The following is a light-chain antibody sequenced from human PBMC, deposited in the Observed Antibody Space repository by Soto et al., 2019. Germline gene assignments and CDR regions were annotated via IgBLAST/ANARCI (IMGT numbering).Light chain of an antibody. V-gene: IGLV2-14*01. J-gene: IGLJ1*01. CDR1: SSDVGGYNY. CDR2: EVT. Sequence: QSALTQPASVSGSPGQSITISCTGTSSDVGGYNYVSWYQQHPDKAPKLMIYEVTNRPSGVSFRFSGSKSGNTASLTISGLQPEDEADYYCSSYTRTSTLYVFGTGTKRIVL. CDR3: SSYTRTSTLYV.